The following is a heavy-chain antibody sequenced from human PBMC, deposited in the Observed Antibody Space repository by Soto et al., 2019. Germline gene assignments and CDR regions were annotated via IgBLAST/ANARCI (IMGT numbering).Heavy chain of an antibody. D-gene: IGHD6-13*01. CDR2: SYYSGST. V-gene: IGHV4-39*01. Sequence: QLQLQESGPGLVKPSETLSLTCTVSGGSISSRSYYWGWIRQPTGKGLAWFGSSYYSGSTYYNPSLKRRVTISDDTSKKQFSLKMSPVTAADTAVYYCAGPGIAAAGTGIGMDVWGQGTTVTVSS. CDR1: GGSISSRSYY. J-gene: IGHJ6*02. CDR3: AGPGIAAAGTGIGMDV.